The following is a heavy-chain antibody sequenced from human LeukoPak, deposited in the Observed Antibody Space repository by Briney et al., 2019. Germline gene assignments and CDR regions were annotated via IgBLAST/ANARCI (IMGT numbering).Heavy chain of an antibody. CDR2: IRSDGSNK. J-gene: IGHJ4*02. CDR3: AKQYSSGWYLFDY. V-gene: IGHV3-30*02. D-gene: IGHD6-19*01. Sequence: QSGGSLRLSCAASGFTFSTYGMHWVRQAPGKGLEWVAFIRSDGSNKYYADSVKGRFTISRDNSKNTLYLQMNSLRAEDTAVHYCAKQYSSGWYLFDYWGQGTLVTVSS. CDR1: GFTFSTYG.